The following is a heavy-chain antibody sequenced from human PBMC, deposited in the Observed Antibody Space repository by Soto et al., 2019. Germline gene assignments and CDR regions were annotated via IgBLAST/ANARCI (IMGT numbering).Heavy chain of an antibody. CDR1: GFTFSNSW. J-gene: IGHJ4*02. V-gene: IGHV3-74*01. D-gene: IGHD2-2*01. CDR3: VKVLARGVGVPRLYFDS. CDR2: INADGTFT. Sequence: GGSLRLSCAASGFTFSNSWMHWVRQVSGKGLEWVSRINADGTFTSYADSVKGRFTISRDNAKNTLYLHVNSLRAEDTAVYYCVKVLARGVGVPRLYFDSWGQGALVTVSS.